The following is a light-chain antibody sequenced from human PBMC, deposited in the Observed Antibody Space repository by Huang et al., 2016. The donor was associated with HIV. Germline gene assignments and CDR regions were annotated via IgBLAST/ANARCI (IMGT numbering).Light chain of an antibody. CDR3: QHYDNWPPWT. V-gene: IGKV3D-15*01. J-gene: IGKJ1*01. CDR2: GAS. Sequence: EIVMTQSPATLSVSPGARATLSCRASQGVSNNIGWYQQKPGQTPRLLIHGASTRATVIPPKFSGRGSGTDFTLTITSFQPEDSAVYYCQHYDNWPPWTFGPGTQVEI. CDR1: QGVSNN.